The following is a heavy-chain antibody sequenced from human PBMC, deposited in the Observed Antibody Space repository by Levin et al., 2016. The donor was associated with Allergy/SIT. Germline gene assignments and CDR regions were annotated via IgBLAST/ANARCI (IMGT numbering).Heavy chain of an antibody. J-gene: IGHJ6*02. CDR2: ISSSSSYI. CDR3: AKASGSYYNYYYYGMDV. V-gene: IGHV3-21*04. D-gene: IGHD1-26*01. Sequence: WIRQPPGKGLEWVSSISSSSSYIYYADSVKGRFTISRDNAKNTLYLQMNSLRAEDTAVYYCAKASGSYYNYYYYGMDVWGQGTTVTVSS.